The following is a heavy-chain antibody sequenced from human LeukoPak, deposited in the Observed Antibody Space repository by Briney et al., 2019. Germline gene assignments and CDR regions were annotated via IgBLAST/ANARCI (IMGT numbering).Heavy chain of an antibody. Sequence: SETLSLTCAVYGGSFSGYYWSWIRQPPGKGLEWIGEINHSGSTNYNPSLKSRVTISVDTSKNQFSLKLSSVTAADTAVYYCARAYDSSGYYSYYYYMDVWGKGTTVTVSS. CDR1: GGSFSGYY. V-gene: IGHV4-34*01. CDR3: ARAYDSSGYYSYYYYMDV. CDR2: INHSGST. D-gene: IGHD3-22*01. J-gene: IGHJ6*03.